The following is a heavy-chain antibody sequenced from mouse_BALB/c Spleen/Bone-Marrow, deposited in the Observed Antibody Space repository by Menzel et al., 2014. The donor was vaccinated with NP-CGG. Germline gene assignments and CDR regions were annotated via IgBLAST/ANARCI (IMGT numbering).Heavy chain of an antibody. CDR3: ARNYRYGKSFAY. J-gene: IGHJ3*01. Sequence: VQLQQSGAELVKPGASVKLSCTASGFNIKDTYMHWVKQRPEQGLEWIGRIDPANGNTKYDPKFQGKATITADTSSNTAYLQLSSLTSEDTAVYYCARNYRYGKSFAYWGQGTLVTVSA. CDR2: IDPANGNT. D-gene: IGHD2-12*01. CDR1: GFNIKDTY. V-gene: IGHV14-3*02.